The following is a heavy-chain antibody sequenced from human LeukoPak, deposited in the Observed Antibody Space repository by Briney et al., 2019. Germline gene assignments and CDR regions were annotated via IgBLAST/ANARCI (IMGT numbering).Heavy chain of an antibody. J-gene: IGHJ4*02. CDR2: IKQDGSAN. CDR3: ARDDSSSWYNDY. Sequence: GGSLRLSCAASGYTFSSYCMTWVRQAPGKGLEWVANIKQDGSANYYVASVKGRFTISRDNAKNSLYLQMNSLRAEDTAVYYCARDDSSSWYNDYWGQGTLVTVSS. CDR1: GYTFSSYC. D-gene: IGHD6-13*01. V-gene: IGHV3-7*01.